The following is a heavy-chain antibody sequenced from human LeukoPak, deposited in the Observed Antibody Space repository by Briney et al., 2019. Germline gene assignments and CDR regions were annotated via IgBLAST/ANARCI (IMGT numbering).Heavy chain of an antibody. CDR3: ARDPSYDSSGDGYFQH. CDR1: GFTFSIYT. V-gene: IGHV3-21*01. CDR2: ISSGGTYI. Sequence: GGSLRLSCATSGFTFSIYTMNWVRQAPGKGLEWVSCISSGGTYIYNADSVKGRFTISRDNAKNSLYLQMNSLRAEDTAVYYCARDPSYDSSGDGYFQHWGQGTLVTVSS. J-gene: IGHJ1*01. D-gene: IGHD3-22*01.